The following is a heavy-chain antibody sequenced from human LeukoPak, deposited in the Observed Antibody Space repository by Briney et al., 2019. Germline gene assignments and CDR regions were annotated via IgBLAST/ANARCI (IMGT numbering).Heavy chain of an antibody. Sequence: GGSLRLSCAASGFTFDDYGMSWVRQAPGKGLEWVSGINWNGGSTGYADSVKDRFTISRDNAKDSLYLQMNSLRAEDTALYYCARSSSSWYDAFDIWGQGTVVTVSS. CDR2: INWNGGST. D-gene: IGHD6-13*01. CDR3: ARSSSSWYDAFDI. CDR1: GFTFDDYG. J-gene: IGHJ3*02. V-gene: IGHV3-20*04.